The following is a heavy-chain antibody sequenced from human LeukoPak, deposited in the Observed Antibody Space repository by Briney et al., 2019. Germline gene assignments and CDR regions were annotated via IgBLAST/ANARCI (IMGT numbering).Heavy chain of an antibody. Sequence: SETLSLTCTVSGGSISSYYWSWIRQPPGKGLEWIGNIFHSGSTNYNPSLKSRVTISVDTSKNQFSLKLSSVTAADTAVYYCARAGRWIVVWASRANWFDPWGQGTLVTVSS. CDR1: GGSISSYY. V-gene: IGHV4-59*12. CDR3: ARAGRWIVVWASRANWFDP. J-gene: IGHJ5*02. D-gene: IGHD3-22*01. CDR2: IFHSGST.